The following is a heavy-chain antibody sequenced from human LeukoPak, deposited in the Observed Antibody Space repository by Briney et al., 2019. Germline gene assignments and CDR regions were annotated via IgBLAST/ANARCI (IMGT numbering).Heavy chain of an antibody. CDR3: ARGGSGYGDYYYFYGMDV. CDR1: GFTLSTYA. D-gene: IGHD3-22*01. Sequence: GGSPRLSCAASGFTLSTYAMNWVRQAPGKGLEWVSYISTSSSSIYYADSVKGRFTISRDNAKNSLYLQMNSLRDEDTAVYYCARGGSGYGDYYYFYGMDVWGQGTTVTVSS. CDR2: ISTSSSSI. V-gene: IGHV3-48*02. J-gene: IGHJ6*02.